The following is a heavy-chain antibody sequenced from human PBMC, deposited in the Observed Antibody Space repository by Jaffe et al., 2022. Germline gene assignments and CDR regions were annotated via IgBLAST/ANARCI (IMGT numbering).Heavy chain of an antibody. CDR3: ARDTVGAGSSGWYWGSPGQDYFDY. CDR2: ISSSGSTI. CDR1: GFTFSDYY. J-gene: IGHJ4*02. D-gene: IGHD6-19*01. Sequence: QVQLVESGGGLVKPGGSLRLSCAASGFTFSDYYMSWIRQAPGKGLEWVSYISSSGSTIYYADSVKGRFTISRDNAKNSLYLQMNSLRAEDTAVYYCARDTVGAGSSGWYWGSPGQDYFDYWGQGTLVTVSS. V-gene: IGHV3-11*01.